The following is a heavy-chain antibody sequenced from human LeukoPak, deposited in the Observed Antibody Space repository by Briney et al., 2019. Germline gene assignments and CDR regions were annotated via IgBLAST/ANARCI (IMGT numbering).Heavy chain of an antibody. J-gene: IGHJ5*02. CDR2: INPNSGGT. Sequence: ASVKVSCKPSGYTFTGYYMHWVRQAPGQGLEWMGRINPNSGGTNYAQKFQGRVTMTRDTSISTAYMELSRLRSDDTAVYYCASVKPEEWLMTGWFDPWGQGTLVTVSP. V-gene: IGHV1-2*06. CDR1: GYTFTGYY. D-gene: IGHD1-14*01. CDR3: ASVKPEEWLMTGWFDP.